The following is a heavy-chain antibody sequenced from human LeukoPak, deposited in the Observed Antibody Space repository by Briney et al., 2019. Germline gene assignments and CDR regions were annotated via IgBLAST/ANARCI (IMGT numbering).Heavy chain of an antibody. D-gene: IGHD6-13*01. Sequence: SETLSLTCTVSGGSISSSSYYWGWIRQPPGKGLEWIGSIYYSGSTYYNPSLKSRVTISVDTSKNQFSLKLSSVTAADTAVYYCTREDPQPIGPYYYYYYMDVWGKGTTVTVSS. J-gene: IGHJ6*03. CDR2: IYYSGST. CDR1: GGSISSSSYY. V-gene: IGHV4-39*07. CDR3: TREDPQPIGPYYYYYYMDV.